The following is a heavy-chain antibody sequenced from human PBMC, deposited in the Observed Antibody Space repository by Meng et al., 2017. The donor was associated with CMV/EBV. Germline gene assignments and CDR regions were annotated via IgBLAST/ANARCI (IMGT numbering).Heavy chain of an antibody. CDR3: ARAPPTFPPSGLGMDV. CDR2: ISSSSSYI. V-gene: IGHV3-21*01. D-gene: IGHD3-10*01. Sequence: GGSLRLSCAASGFTFSSYSMNWVRQAPGKGLEWVSSISSSSSYIYYADSVKGRFTISRDNAKNSLYLQMNSLRAEDTAVYYCARAPPTFPPSGLGMDVWGQGTTVTVSS. CDR1: GFTFSSYS. J-gene: IGHJ6*02.